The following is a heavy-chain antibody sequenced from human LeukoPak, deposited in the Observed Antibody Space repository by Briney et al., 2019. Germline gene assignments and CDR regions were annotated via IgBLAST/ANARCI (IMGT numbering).Heavy chain of an antibody. Sequence: PGRSLRLSCAASGFTFSSYSMNWVRQAPGKGLEWVSSISSSSSYIYYADSVKGRFTISRDNAKNSLYLQMNSLRAEDTAVYYCARAGGVAGKNWFDPWGQGTLVTVSS. CDR1: GFTFSSYS. CDR3: ARAGGVAGKNWFDP. CDR2: ISSSSSYI. D-gene: IGHD6-19*01. J-gene: IGHJ5*02. V-gene: IGHV3-21*01.